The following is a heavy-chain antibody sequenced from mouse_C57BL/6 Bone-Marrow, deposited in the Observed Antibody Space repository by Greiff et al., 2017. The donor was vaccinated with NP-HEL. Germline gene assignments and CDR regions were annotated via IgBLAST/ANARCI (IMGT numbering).Heavy chain of an antibody. CDR3: ARLMDYYGSRPS. CDR1: GYTFTDYN. J-gene: IGHJ2*01. CDR2: INPNNGGT. Sequence: VQLQQPGAELVKPGASVKMSCKASGYTFTDYNMHWVKQSHGKSLEWIGYINPNNGGTSYNQKFKGKATLTVNKSSSTAYMELRSLTSEESAVYYCARLMDYYGSRPSWGQGTTLTVSS. V-gene: IGHV1-22*01. D-gene: IGHD1-1*01.